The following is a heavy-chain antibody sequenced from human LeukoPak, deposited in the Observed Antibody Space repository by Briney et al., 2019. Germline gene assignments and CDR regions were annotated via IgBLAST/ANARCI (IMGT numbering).Heavy chain of an antibody. CDR3: ARQKTCSGGSCFIASDAFDF. CDR2: IYPSDWDT. J-gene: IGHJ3*01. Sequence: GESLKIFCQASGYIFSSYWIGWVRQMPGKGLGWMGIIYPSDWDTRYSPSCQGQVTISADKSTSIAYLQWPPIKASDTAMYSCARQKTCSGGSCFIASDAFDFWGQGTMLTVSS. CDR1: GYIFSSYW. V-gene: IGHV5-51*01. D-gene: IGHD2-15*01.